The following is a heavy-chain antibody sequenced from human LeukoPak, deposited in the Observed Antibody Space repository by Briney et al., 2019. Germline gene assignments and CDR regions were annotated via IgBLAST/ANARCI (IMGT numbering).Heavy chain of an antibody. CDR3: ARGVRIAVADY. D-gene: IGHD6-13*01. V-gene: IGHV3-21*01. CDR2: ISDRSPYI. CDR1: GFAFSSYD. Sequence: GGSLRLSCAASGFAFSSYDMNWVRQAPGKGLEWVSSISDRSPYIYYADSLKGRFTISRDNAKNSLYPQINSLRVEDTAVYYCARGVRIAVADYWGQGTLVTVSS. J-gene: IGHJ4*02.